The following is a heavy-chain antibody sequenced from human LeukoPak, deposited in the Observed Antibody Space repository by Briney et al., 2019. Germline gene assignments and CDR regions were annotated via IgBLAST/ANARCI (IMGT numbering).Heavy chain of an antibody. J-gene: IGHJ4*02. CDR1: GYTFTSYD. V-gene: IGHV1-24*01. Sequence: ASVKVSCKASGYTFTSYDINWVRQAPGKGLEWMGGFDPEDGETIYAQKFQGRVTMTEDTSTDTAYMELSSLRSEDTAVYYCAHTGTKDDYWGQGTLVTVSS. CDR2: FDPEDGET. CDR3: AHTGTKDDY. D-gene: IGHD1-7*01.